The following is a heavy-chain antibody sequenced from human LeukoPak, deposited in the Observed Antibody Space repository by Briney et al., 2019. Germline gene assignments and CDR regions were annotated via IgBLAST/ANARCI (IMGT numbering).Heavy chain of an antibody. CDR3: ARRGVVVINDAFDI. D-gene: IGHD3-22*01. V-gene: IGHV1-2*02. J-gene: IGHJ3*02. Sequence: ASVKVSCKASGYTFTGYYMHWVRQAPGQGLEWMGWINPNSGGTNYAQKFQGRVTMTRDTSISTAYMELSSLRSEGTAVYYCARRGVVVINDAFDIWGQGTMVTVSS. CDR2: INPNSGGT. CDR1: GYTFTGYY.